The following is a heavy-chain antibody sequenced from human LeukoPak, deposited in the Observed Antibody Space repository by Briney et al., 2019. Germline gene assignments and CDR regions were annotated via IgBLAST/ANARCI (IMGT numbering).Heavy chain of an antibody. CDR3: AKDTNYGDYGGFDY. J-gene: IGHJ4*02. Sequence: GRSLRLSCAASGFTFDDYAMHWVRHAPGKGLEWVSGISWNSGSIGYADSVKGRFTISRDNAKNSLYLQMNSLRAEDTALYYCAKDTNYGDYGGFDYWGQGTLVTVSS. CDR2: ISWNSGSI. V-gene: IGHV3-9*01. CDR1: GFTFDDYA. D-gene: IGHD4-17*01.